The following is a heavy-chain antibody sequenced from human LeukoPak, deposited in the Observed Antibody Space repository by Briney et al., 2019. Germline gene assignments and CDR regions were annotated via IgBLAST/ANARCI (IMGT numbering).Heavy chain of an antibody. J-gene: IGHJ5*02. D-gene: IGHD6-13*01. Sequence: GGSLRLSCAASGFTFSDYYMSWIRQAPGKGLEWVSYISSSSSYTNYADSAKGRFTISRDNAKNSLYLQMNSLRAEDTAVYYCAAHIAAAEYNWFDPWGQGTLVTVSS. V-gene: IGHV3-11*03. CDR2: ISSSSSYT. CDR3: AAHIAAAEYNWFDP. CDR1: GFTFSDYY.